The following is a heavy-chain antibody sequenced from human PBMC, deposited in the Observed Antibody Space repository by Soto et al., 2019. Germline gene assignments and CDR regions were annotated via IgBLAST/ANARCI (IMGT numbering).Heavy chain of an antibody. D-gene: IGHD3-16*02. CDR2: ISSSSYI. CDR3: ARDLKSLQYIWWSYRSQPPDY. V-gene: IGHV3-21*01. J-gene: IGHJ4*02. CDR1: GFTFSSYG. Sequence: GGSLRLSCAASGFTFSSYGMNWFRQAPGKGLEWVSSISSSSYIYYADSVKGRFTISRDNAKNSLYLQMNSLRAEDTAVYYCARDLKSLQYIWWSYRSQPPDYRGQGTLVIVSS.